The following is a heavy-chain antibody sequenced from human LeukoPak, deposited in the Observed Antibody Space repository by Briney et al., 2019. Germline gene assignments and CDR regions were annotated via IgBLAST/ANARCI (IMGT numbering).Heavy chain of an antibody. D-gene: IGHD3-22*01. V-gene: IGHV3-74*01. J-gene: IGHJ4*02. CDR2: INGVASDT. Sequence: QPGGSLRLSCAASGFSFSSYYMHWVRQAPGKGLVWVSRINGVASDTIYADSVKGRFTISRDNSKNTLYLQMNSLRAEDTAVYYCAKAQRITMIVVVITTRFSSPFDYWGQGTLVTVSS. CDR1: GFSFSSYY. CDR3: AKAQRITMIVVVITTRFSSPFDY.